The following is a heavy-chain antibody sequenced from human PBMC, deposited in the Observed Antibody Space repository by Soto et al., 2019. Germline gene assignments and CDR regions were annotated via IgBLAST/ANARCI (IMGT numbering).Heavy chain of an antibody. CDR3: ARDLSDYGDYEEGDY. CDR1: GFTFSDYY. Sequence: GSLRLSCAASGFTFSDYYMSWIRQAPGKGLEWVSYISSSGSTIYYADSVKGRFTISRDNAKNSLYLQMNSLRAEDTAVYYCARDLSDYGDYEEGDYWGQGTLVTVSS. D-gene: IGHD4-17*01. V-gene: IGHV3-11*01. CDR2: ISSSGSTI. J-gene: IGHJ4*02.